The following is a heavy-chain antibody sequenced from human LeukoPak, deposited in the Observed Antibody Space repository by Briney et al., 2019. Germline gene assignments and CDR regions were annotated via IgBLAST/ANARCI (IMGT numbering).Heavy chain of an antibody. Sequence: GRSLILSCAASGFTFDDYAMHWVRQAPGKGLEWVSGISWNSGSIVYADSVKGRFTISRDNAKNSLYLQMNSLRAEDTALYYCAKENVGGAAAYLGKDVLGQGTTVTVSS. J-gene: IGHJ6*02. D-gene: IGHD6-13*01. V-gene: IGHV3-9*01. CDR2: ISWNSGSI. CDR1: GFTFDDYA. CDR3: AKENVGGAAAYLGKDV.